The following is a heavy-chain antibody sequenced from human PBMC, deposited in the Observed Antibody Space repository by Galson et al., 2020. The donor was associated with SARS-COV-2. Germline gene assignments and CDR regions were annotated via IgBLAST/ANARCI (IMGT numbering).Heavy chain of an antibody. CDR2: IRSKAYGGTT. CDR1: GFTFGDYA. V-gene: IGHV3-49*03. CDR3: TRGLLHIVVVTAIPPWFDP. J-gene: IGHJ5*02. Sequence: GGSLRLSCTASGFTFGDYAMSWFRQAPGQGLEWVGFIRSKAYGGTTEYAASVKGRFTISRDDSKSIAYLQMNSLKTEDTAVYYCTRGLLHIVVVTAIPPWFDPWGQGTLVTVSS. D-gene: IGHD2-21*02.